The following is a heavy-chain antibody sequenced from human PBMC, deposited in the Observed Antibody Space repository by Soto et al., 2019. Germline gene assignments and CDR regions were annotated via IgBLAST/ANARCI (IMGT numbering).Heavy chain of an antibody. D-gene: IGHD2-2*01. CDR3: ANGVGYCISTSCYGYYYGMDV. CDR1: GFTFSSYG. J-gene: IGHJ6*02. V-gene: IGHV3-30*18. CDR2: ISYDGSNK. Sequence: QVQLVESGGGVVQPGRSLRLSCAASGFTFSSYGMHWVRQTPGKGLEWVAVISYDGSNKYYADSVKGRFTISRDNSKNTLYLQMNSLRAEDTAVYYCANGVGYCISTSCYGYYYGMDVWGQGTTVTVSS.